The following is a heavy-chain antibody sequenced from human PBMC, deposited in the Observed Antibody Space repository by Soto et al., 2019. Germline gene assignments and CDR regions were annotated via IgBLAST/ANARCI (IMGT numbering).Heavy chain of an antibody. CDR1: GGSISSYY. CDR3: ASSDPGVFGVVTPLNWFDP. V-gene: IGHV4-59*01. D-gene: IGHD3-3*01. Sequence: SETLSLTCTVSGGSISSYYWSWIRQPPGKGLEWIGYIYYSGSTNYNPSLKSRVTISVDTSKNQFSLKLSSVTAADTAVYYCASSDPGVFGVVTPLNWFDPWGQGTLVTVSS. CDR2: IYYSGST. J-gene: IGHJ5*02.